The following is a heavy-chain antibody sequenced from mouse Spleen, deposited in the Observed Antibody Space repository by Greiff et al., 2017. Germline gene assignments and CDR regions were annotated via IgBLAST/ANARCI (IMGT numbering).Heavy chain of an antibody. CDR1: GYTFTDYY. CDR2: IYPGSGNT. Sequence: VKLQESGAELVRPGASVKLSCKASGYTFTDYYINWVKQRPGQGLEWIARIYPGSGNTYYNEKFKGKATLTAEKSSSTAYMQLSSLTSEDSAVYFCARSQTARAPFAYWGQGTLVTVSA. J-gene: IGHJ3*01. D-gene: IGHD3-2*01. CDR3: ARSQTARAPFAY. V-gene: IGHV1-76*01.